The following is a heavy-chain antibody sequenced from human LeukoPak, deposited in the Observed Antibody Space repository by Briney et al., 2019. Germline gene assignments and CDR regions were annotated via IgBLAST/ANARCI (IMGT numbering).Heavy chain of an antibody. CDR3: AREGYYYDSSGYFDY. D-gene: IGHD3-22*01. Sequence: SETLSLTCTVSGGSISSYYWSWIRQPAGKGLEWIGRIYTSGSTNYNPSLKSRVTMSVDTSKNQFSLKLGSVTAADTAVYYCAREGYYYDSSGYFDYWGQGTLVTVSS. CDR2: IYTSGST. CDR1: GGSISSYY. V-gene: IGHV4-4*07. J-gene: IGHJ4*02.